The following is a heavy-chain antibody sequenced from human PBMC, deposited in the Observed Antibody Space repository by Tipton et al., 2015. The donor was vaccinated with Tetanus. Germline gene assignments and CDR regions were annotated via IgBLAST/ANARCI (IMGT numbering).Heavy chain of an antibody. J-gene: IGHJ2*01. CDR1: GGSISSYY. Sequence: GSLRLSCTVSGGSISSYYWSWIRQPPGKGLEWIGYIYYSGSTNYNPSLKSRVTISVDTSKNQFSLKLSSVTAADTAVYYCARPHYQYWYFDLWGRGTLVTVSS. D-gene: IGHD2-2*01. V-gene: IGHV4-59*08. CDR3: ARPHYQYWYFDL. CDR2: IYYSGST.